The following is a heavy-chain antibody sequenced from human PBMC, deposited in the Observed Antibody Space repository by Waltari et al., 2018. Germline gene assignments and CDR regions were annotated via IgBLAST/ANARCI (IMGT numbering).Heavy chain of an antibody. V-gene: IGHV4-4*01. Sequence: WWGWGPRSPGKGVGWRGQIHGSGKTNYNPSFASRVSVSLDTSTDQFSLKMTSATAADTAIYFCARDRGRGIYLDSWGQGTLVTVSP. CDR2: IHGSGKT. D-gene: IGHD3-10*01. CDR3: ARDRGRGIYLDS. J-gene: IGHJ4*02. CDR1: W.